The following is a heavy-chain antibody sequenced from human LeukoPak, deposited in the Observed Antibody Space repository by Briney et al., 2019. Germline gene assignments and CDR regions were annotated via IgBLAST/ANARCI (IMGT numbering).Heavy chain of an antibody. V-gene: IGHV1-18*01. CDR3: ARGESSTSCYTDS. CDR1: GGTFSSYA. J-gene: IGHJ5*02. CDR2: ISAYNGNT. Sequence: VASVKVSCKASGGTFSSYAISWVRQAPGQGLEWMGWISAYNGNTNYAQKLQGRVTMTTDTSTSTAYMELRSLRSDDTAVYYCARGESSTSCYTDSWGQGTLVTVSS. D-gene: IGHD2-2*02.